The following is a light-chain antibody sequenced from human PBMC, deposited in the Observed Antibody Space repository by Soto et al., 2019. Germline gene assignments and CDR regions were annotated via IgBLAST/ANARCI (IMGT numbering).Light chain of an antibody. Sequence: SVLTQSSSASASLGSSVKLTCTLSSGHSSYIIAWHQQQPGKAPRYLMKLEGSGSYNKGSGVPDRFSGSSSGADRYLTISNLQSEDEADYYCETWDSNTLEVFGGGTKLTVL. J-gene: IGLJ2*01. CDR1: SGHSSYI. CDR2: LEGSGSY. V-gene: IGLV4-60*03. CDR3: ETWDSNTLEV.